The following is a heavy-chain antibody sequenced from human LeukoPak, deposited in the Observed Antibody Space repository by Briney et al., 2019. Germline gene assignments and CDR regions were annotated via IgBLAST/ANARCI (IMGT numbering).Heavy chain of an antibody. Sequence: PSETLSLTCTVSGDSVSTSNYYWGWIRQPPGKGLEWIGSIFYSGSAYYNPSLKRRVTISVDTSKNQFSLRLSSVTAADTAVYYCARHQEAMVRGVLYYMDVWGKGTTVTISS. V-gene: IGHV4-39*01. J-gene: IGHJ6*03. CDR2: IFYSGSA. D-gene: IGHD3-10*01. CDR1: GDSVSTSNYY. CDR3: ARHQEAMVRGVLYYMDV.